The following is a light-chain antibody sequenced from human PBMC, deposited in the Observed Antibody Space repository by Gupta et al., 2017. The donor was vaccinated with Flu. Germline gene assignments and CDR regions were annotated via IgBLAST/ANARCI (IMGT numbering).Light chain of an antibody. J-gene: IGKJ4*01. V-gene: IGKV3-11*01. Sequence: EFVLTQSPATLSLSPGERATLSCRASQSVSSYLAWYQQKPGQAPRLLIYDASNRATGIPARFSGSGSGTDFTLTISSLEPEDLAVYYCQQGSNSHHTFGGGTKVEIK. CDR3: QQGSNSHHT. CDR2: DAS. CDR1: QSVSSY.